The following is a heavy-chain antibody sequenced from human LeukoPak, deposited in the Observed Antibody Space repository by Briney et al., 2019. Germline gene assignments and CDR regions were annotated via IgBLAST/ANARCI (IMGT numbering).Heavy chain of an antibody. CDR2: IWYDGSNK. Sequence: GGSLRLSCAASGFTFSSYGMHWVRQAPGKGLEWVAVIWYDGSNKYYADSVKGRFTISRDNSKNTLYLQMNSLRAEDTAVYYCARKAAGGTWAFDIWGQGTMVTVSS. CDR3: ARKAAGGTWAFDI. V-gene: IGHV3-33*01. D-gene: IGHD6-13*01. CDR1: GFTFSSYG. J-gene: IGHJ3*02.